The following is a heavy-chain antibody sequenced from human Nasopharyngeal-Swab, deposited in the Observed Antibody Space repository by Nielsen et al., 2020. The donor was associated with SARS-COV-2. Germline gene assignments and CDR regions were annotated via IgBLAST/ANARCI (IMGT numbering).Heavy chain of an antibody. D-gene: IGHD2-8*01. Sequence: GESLKISCAASGFTFSSYSMNWARQAPGKGLEWVSAISGSGGSTYYADSVKGRFTISRDNSKNTLYLQMNSLRAEDTAVYYCAKGQGEMVLDYWGQGTLVTVSS. V-gene: IGHV3-23*01. CDR2: ISGSGGST. CDR1: GFTFSSYS. CDR3: AKGQGEMVLDY. J-gene: IGHJ4*02.